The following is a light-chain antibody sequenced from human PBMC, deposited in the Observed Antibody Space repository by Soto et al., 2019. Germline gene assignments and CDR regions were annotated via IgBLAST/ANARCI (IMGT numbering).Light chain of an antibody. CDR2: GAS. V-gene: IGKV3-20*01. CDR1: QSINSNY. Sequence: EIVLTQSTGTLSLSPGERATLSCSASQSINSNYLAWYQLKPGQAPRLLIYGASISATAIPDKFSGSVSGTDFTLAINRLDSEGFAVYFCQQYGTSPRPFAQGTKLDIK. CDR3: QQYGTSPRP. J-gene: IGKJ1*01.